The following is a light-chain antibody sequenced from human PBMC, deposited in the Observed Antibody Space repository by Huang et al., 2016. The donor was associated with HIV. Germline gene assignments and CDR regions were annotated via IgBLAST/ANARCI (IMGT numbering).Light chain of an antibody. CDR1: QSVTIW. V-gene: IGKV1-5*03. J-gene: IGKJ2*01. CDR3: QQYSRSAT. Sequence: DIQMTQSPSTLSAAVGDRVTITCRASQSVTIWLAWFQQKPGKAPKLLIYKASTLESGVPSRGSGSGSGTEFTLTIDSLQPDDVATYYCQQYSRSATFGQGTKLEIK. CDR2: KAS.